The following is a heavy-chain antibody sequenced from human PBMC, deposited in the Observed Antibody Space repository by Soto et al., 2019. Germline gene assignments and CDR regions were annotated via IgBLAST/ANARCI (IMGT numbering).Heavy chain of an antibody. CDR1: GGSISSGGTGSY. J-gene: IGHJ4*02. D-gene: IGHD1-1*01. Sequence: QVQLQESGPGLVKPSQTLSLTCTVSGGSISSGGTGSYWTWIRQLPGKGLEWIGYIYYTGNAYYTPSLKSRPTISIDTSENPLSLKLTSVTAADTAVYFCASGHDAYKVRYWGQGTLVTVSS. CDR2: IYYTGNA. V-gene: IGHV4-31*03. CDR3: ASGHDAYKVRY.